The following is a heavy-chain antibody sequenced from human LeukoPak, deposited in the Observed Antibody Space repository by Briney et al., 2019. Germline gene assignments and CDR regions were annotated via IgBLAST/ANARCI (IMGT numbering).Heavy chain of an antibody. CDR1: GFTFSSYS. CDR2: ISGRGDST. D-gene: IGHD6-13*01. CDR3: AKGAGYSSNWNFDY. V-gene: IGHV3-23*01. Sequence: GGSLRLSCAASGFTFSSYSMSWVRQAPGKGLEWVSTISGRGDSTYYADSVKGRFTISRDNSKNTLYLQMNSLRLEDTAGYYCAKGAGYSSNWNFDYWGQGTLVTVSS. J-gene: IGHJ4*02.